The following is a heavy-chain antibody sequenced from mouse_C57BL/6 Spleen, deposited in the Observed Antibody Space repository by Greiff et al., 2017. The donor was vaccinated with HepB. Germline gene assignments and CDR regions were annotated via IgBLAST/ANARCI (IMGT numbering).Heavy chain of an antibody. CDR1: GFNIKDYY. CDR2: IDPEDGDT. V-gene: IGHV14-1*01. Sequence: EVQLQQSGAELVRPGASVKLSCTASGFNIKDYYMHWVKQRPAQGLEWIGRIDPEDGDTEYAPKFQGKATMTADTSSNTAYLQLSSLTSEDTAVYYCTTRGLLTAYYAMDYWGQGTSVTVSS. CDR3: TTRGLLTAYYAMDY. D-gene: IGHD1-1*01. J-gene: IGHJ4*01.